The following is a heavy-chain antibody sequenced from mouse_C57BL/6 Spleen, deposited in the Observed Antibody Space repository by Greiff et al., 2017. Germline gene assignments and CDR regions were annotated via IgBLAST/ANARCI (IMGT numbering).Heavy chain of an antibody. D-gene: IGHD2-3*01. CDR1: GFTFSSYT. V-gene: IGHV5-9*01. CDR2: ISGGGGNT. CDR3: ARDDGYYDWFAY. Sequence: EVKLVESGGGLVKPGGSLKLSCAASGFTFSSYTMSWVRQTPEKRLEWVATISGGGGNTYYPDSVKGRFTISRDNAKNTLYLQMSSLRSEDTALYYCARDDGYYDWFAYWGQGTLVTVSA. J-gene: IGHJ3*01.